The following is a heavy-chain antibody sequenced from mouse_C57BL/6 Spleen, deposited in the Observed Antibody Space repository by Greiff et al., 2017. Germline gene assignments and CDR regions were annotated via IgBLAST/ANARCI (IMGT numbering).Heavy chain of an antibody. CDR1: GYAFSSYW. CDR2: IYPGDGDT. CDR3: ARGDYYGSSADFDY. J-gene: IGHJ2*01. Sequence: VQLQESGAELVKPGASVKISCKASGYAFSSYWMNWVKQRPGKGLEWIGQIYPGDGDTNYNGKFKGKATLTADKSSSTAYMQLSSLTSEDSAVYFCARGDYYGSSADFDYWGQGTTLTVSS. V-gene: IGHV1-80*01. D-gene: IGHD1-1*01.